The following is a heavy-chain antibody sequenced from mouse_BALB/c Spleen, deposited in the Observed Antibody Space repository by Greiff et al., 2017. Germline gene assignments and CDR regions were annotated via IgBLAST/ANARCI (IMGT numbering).Heavy chain of an antibody. Sequence: EVQLVESGGGLVQPGGSRKLSCAASGFTFSSFGMHWVRQAPEKGLEWVAYISSGSSTIYYADTVKGRFTISRDNPKNTLFLQMTSLRSEDTAMYYCARDYGNYGECAYWGQGTLVTVSA. CDR3: ARDYGNYGECAY. CDR1: GFTFSSFG. J-gene: IGHJ3*01. CDR2: ISSGSSTI. D-gene: IGHD2-1*01. V-gene: IGHV5-17*02.